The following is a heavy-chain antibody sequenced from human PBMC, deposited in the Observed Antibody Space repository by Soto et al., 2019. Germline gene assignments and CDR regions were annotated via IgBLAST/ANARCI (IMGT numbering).Heavy chain of an antibody. CDR2: ITDSGSI. CDR3: AGGGAAERNAH. Sequence: SETLSLTCAVYGGSFSGDFCTWIRQPPGKGLEWIGEITDSGSIYYNPSLKSRVTISVDRSKMQFSLRLTSVTAADTAVYYCAGGGAAERNAHWGLGNLVTVSS. D-gene: IGHD6-25*01. J-gene: IGHJ4*02. V-gene: IGHV4-34*01. CDR1: GGSFSGDF.